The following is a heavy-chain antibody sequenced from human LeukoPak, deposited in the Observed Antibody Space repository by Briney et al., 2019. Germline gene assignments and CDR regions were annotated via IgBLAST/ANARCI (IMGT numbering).Heavy chain of an antibody. D-gene: IGHD5-24*01. CDR1: GYTFTSYD. V-gene: IGHV7-4-1*02. CDR2: ITTNTGNP. CDR3: ARDASTIRFDY. J-gene: IGHJ4*02. Sequence: ASVRVSCKASGYTFTSYDINWVRQAPGQGLEWMGWITTNTGNPTYAQGFTGRFVFSLDTSVSTAYLQISSLKAEDTAVYYCARDASTIRFDYWGQGTQVTVSS.